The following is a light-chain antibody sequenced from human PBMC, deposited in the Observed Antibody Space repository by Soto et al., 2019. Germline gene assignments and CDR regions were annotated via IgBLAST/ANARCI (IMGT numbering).Light chain of an antibody. Sequence: QSVLTQPPSVSGAPWQRVTISCTVSSSNIGAGYDVHWYQQLPGTAPKLLIYGNSNRPSGVPDRFSGSKSGTSASLAITGLQAEDEADYYCQSYDSSLRVFGTGTKVNVL. J-gene: IGLJ1*01. CDR1: SSNIGAGYD. V-gene: IGLV1-40*01. CDR3: QSYDSSLRV. CDR2: GNS.